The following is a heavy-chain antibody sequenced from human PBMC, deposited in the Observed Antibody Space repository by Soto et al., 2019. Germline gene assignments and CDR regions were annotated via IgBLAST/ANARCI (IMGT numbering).Heavy chain of an antibody. J-gene: IGHJ3*02. V-gene: IGHV1-58*02. CDR3: AADNMITFGGVIVQHAFDI. Sequence: SVKVSCKASGFTFTSSAMQWVRQARGQRLEWIGWIVVGSGNTNYAQKFQERVTITRDMSTSTAYMELSSLRSEDTAVYYCAADNMITFGGVIVQHAFDIWGQGTMVTVSS. D-gene: IGHD3-16*02. CDR1: GFTFTSSA. CDR2: IVVGSGNT.